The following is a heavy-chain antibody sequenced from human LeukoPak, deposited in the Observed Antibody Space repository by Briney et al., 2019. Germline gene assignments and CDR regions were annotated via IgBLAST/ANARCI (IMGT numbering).Heavy chain of an antibody. CDR1: GFTVSSNY. CDR3: ARDIGGSSWLEDAFDI. V-gene: IGHV3-66*01. Sequence: GGSLRLSCAASGFTVSSNYMSWVRQAPGKGLEWVSVIYSGGSTYYADSVKGRFTISRDNSKNTLYLQMNSLRAEDTAVYYCARDIGGSSWLEDAFDIWGQGTMVTVSS. D-gene: IGHD6-13*01. CDR2: IYSGGST. J-gene: IGHJ3*02.